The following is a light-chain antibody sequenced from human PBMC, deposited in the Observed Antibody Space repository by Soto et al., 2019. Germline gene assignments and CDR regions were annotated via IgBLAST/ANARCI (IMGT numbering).Light chain of an antibody. CDR3: QQTYRTPLT. CDR1: QYIGRY. CDR2: AAS. V-gene: IGKV1-39*01. Sequence: DIQMAQSPSSLSASVVEIVSISCRAGQYIGRYLNWYQQKPGKAPKLLIYAASSLHSGVPSRFSGSGSGTDFTLTISSLQPEDFATYSCQQTYRTPLTFGGGTKVDIK. J-gene: IGKJ4*01.